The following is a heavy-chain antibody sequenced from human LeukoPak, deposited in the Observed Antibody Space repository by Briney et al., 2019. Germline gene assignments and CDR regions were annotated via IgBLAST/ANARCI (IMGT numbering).Heavy chain of an antibody. D-gene: IGHD4-17*01. CDR1: GYSFTSFW. CDR2: IYPGDSDT. V-gene: IGHV5-51*01. Sequence: GESLKISCKGSGYSFTSFWIGWVRQMLGKGLEWMGIIYPGDSDTRYSPSFQGQVTISADKSISTAYLQWSSLKASDTAMYYCARHPQQYGDYLSAYYFDYWGQGTLVTVSS. CDR3: ARHPQQYGDYLSAYYFDY. J-gene: IGHJ4*02.